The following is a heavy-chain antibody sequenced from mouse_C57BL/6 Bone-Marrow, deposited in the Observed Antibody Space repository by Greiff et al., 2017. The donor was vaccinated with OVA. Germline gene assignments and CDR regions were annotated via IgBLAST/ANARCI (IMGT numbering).Heavy chain of an antibody. V-gene: IGHV8-12*01. CDR1: GFSLSTSGMG. J-gene: IGHJ2*01. D-gene: IGHD1-1*01. CDR3: ARFYYYGSSYPTFDY. CDR2: IYWDDDK. Sequence: QVTLNESGPGILQSSQTLSLTCSFSGFSLSTSGMGVSWIRQPSGKGLEWLAHIYWDDDKRYNPSLKSRLTISKDTSRNQVFLKITSVDTADTATYYCARFYYYGSSYPTFDYWGQGTTLTVSS.